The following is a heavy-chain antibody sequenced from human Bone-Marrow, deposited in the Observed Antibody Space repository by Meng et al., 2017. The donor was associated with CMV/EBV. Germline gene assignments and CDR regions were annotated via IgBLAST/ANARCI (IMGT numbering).Heavy chain of an antibody. D-gene: IGHD2-2*02. CDR1: GGTFSSYT. CDR3: ARDMGAKEYQLLYIPYYYGMAV. CDR2: ISAYNGNT. J-gene: IGHJ6*02. V-gene: IGHV1-18*01. Sequence: ASVKVSCKASGGTFSSYTISWVRQAPGQGLEWMGWISAYNGNTNYAQKLQGRVTMTTDTSTSTAYMELRSLRSDDTAVYYCARDMGAKEYQLLYIPYYYGMAVWGQGTMVTVSS.